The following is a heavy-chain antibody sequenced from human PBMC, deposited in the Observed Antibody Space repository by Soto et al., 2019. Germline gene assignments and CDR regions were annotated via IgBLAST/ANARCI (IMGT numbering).Heavy chain of an antibody. CDR2: IYHSGST. CDR1: GGSISSSNW. Sequence: QVQLQESGPGLVKPSGTLSLTCAVSGGSISSSNWWSWVRQPPGKGLEWIGEIYHSGSTNYNPSLKSRVTISVDKSKNQFSLKLSSVTAADTAVYYCARRPYYYDSSGYSYFDYWGQGTLVTVSS. CDR3: ARRPYYYDSSGYSYFDY. D-gene: IGHD3-22*01. V-gene: IGHV4-4*02. J-gene: IGHJ4*02.